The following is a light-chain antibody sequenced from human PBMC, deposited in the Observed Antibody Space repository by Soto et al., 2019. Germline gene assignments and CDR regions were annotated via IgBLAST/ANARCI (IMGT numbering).Light chain of an antibody. V-gene: IGLV2-14*01. J-gene: IGLJ2*01. CDR3: SSHTSSTLVV. CDR2: DVS. CDR1: SSDIGAYNY. Sequence: QSMLTQPASVSGSPGQSITISCAGTSSDIGAYNYVSWYQQYPGKAPKLMIHDVSNRPSGVSNRFSGSKSGNTASLTISGLQAEDEADYYCSSHTSSTLVVFGGGTKVTVL.